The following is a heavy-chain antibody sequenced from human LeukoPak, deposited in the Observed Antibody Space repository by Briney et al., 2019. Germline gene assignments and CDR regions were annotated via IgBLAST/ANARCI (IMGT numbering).Heavy chain of an antibody. CDR1: GGTFSSYA. CDR3: ARGTLRWQSDAFDI. J-gene: IGHJ3*02. Sequence: ASVKVSCRASGGTFSSYAISWVRQAPGQGLEWMGRIIPILGIANYAQKFQGRVTITADKSTSTAYMELSSLRSEDTAVYYCARGTLRWQSDAFDIWGQGTMVTVSS. D-gene: IGHD4-23*01. V-gene: IGHV1-69*04. CDR2: IIPILGIA.